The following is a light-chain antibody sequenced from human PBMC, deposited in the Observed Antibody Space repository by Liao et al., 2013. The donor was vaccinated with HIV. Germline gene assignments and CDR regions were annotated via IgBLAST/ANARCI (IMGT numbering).Light chain of an antibody. J-gene: IGLJ3*02. CDR3: QVWDSSSDHWV. CDR1: DIGSKS. Sequence: SYELTQPPSVSVAPGKTARIPCGGNDIGSKSVHWYQQRPGQAPLLVISYDSDRPSGIPQRFSGSNSGNTATLTLSRVEAGDEADYYCQVWDSSSDHWVFGGGTKLTVL. CDR2: YDS. V-gene: IGLV3-21*01.